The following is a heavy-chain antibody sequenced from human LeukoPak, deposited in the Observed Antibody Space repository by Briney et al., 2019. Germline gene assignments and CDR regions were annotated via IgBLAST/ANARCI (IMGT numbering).Heavy chain of an antibody. V-gene: IGHV3-7*03. Sequence: GESLRLSCAASGFTFSSYWMSWVRQAPGEGLEWVANIKLDGTEKFYVDSVKGRFTVSRDNAKNSLYLQMNSLRAEDTALYYCARLFCGSFRCYAFDYWGQGALVTVSS. J-gene: IGHJ4*02. CDR3: ARLFCGSFRCYAFDY. CDR2: IKLDGTEK. D-gene: IGHD2-2*01. CDR1: GFTFSSYW.